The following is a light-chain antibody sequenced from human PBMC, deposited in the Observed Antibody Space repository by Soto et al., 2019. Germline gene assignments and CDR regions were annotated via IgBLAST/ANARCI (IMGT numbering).Light chain of an antibody. CDR1: QSLSGRY. CDR2: GAS. CDR3: QQYDSSPRT. V-gene: IGKV3-20*01. Sequence: DTMLTQSPGTVALSPGEGATLSCRASQSLSGRYLAWYQQKPGQAPRLLIYGASTRATGIPDRFSGSGSGTDFTLTISRLEPEDFAVYYCQQYDSSPRTFGQGTKVDIK. J-gene: IGKJ1*01.